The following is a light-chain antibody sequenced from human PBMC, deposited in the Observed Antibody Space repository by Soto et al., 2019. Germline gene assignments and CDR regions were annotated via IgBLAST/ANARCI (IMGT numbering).Light chain of an antibody. CDR2: EVT. Sequence: QSALTQPPSASGYPGQSVTIFCTGTSSDVGGYNFFSWYQHFPGKAPKLIIYEVTKRPSGVPDRFSGSKSGNTASLTVSGLQTDDEADYYCSSYGGSNNFVFGTGTKLTVL. CDR3: SSYGGSNNFV. CDR1: SSDVGGYNF. J-gene: IGLJ1*01. V-gene: IGLV2-8*01.